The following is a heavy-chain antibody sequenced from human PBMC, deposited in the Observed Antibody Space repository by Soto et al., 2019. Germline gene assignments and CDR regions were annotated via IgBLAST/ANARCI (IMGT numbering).Heavy chain of an antibody. Sequence: SETLSLTCIVSGADINTYSWTWIRQPAGKGLEWIGRIYTSASINYNPSLKGRVTLSVDTSTNQVSLRLASVTAADTAIYYCARDREAGYNLYYGMDVWGQGTKVTVYS. CDR3: ARDREAGYNLYYGMDV. V-gene: IGHV4-4*07. J-gene: IGHJ6*02. CDR1: GADINTYS. CDR2: IYTSASI. D-gene: IGHD1-1*01.